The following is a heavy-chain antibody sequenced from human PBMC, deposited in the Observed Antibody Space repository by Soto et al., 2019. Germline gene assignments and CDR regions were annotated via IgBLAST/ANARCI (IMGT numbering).Heavy chain of an antibody. J-gene: IGHJ6*02. CDR3: ARDSRSTTPGYYYYYYGMDV. CDR1: GGSISSYY. CDR2: IYYSGST. D-gene: IGHD1-26*01. Sequence: SETLSLTCTVSGGSISSYYWSWIRQPPGKGLEWIGYIYYSGSTNYNPSLKSRVTISVDTSKNQFSLKLSSVTAADTAVYYCARDSRSTTPGYYYYYYGMDVWGQGTTVTVSS. V-gene: IGHV4-59*01.